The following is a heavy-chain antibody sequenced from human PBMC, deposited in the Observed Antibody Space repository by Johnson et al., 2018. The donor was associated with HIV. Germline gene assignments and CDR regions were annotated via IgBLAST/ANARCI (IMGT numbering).Heavy chain of an antibody. CDR3: ARELRGPDAFGI. V-gene: IGHV3-30*03. CDR1: GFTFSSYG. J-gene: IGHJ3*02. CDR2: ISYDGSNK. Sequence: QVQLVESGGGVVQPGRSLRLSCAASGFTFSSYGMHWVRQAPGKGLEWVAVISYDGSNKHYADSGKGRFTISRDNSKSTLSLQMNGLREEDTAIYYCARELRGPDAFGIWGQGTMVTVSS.